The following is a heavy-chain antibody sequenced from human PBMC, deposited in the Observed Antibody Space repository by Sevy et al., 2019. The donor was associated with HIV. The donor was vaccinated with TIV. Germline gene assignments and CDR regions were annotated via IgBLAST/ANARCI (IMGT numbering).Heavy chain of an antibody. V-gene: IGHV3-11*01. D-gene: IGHD6-13*01. Sequence: GGSLRLSCAASGFTFSDYYMSWIRQAPGKGLEWVSYISNSGSTKKYPDSVKGRFTISRDNAKNSLYLQMNSLRAEDTAVYYCARELFSSRGDLDYWGQRTLVTDSS. CDR2: ISNSGSTK. J-gene: IGHJ4*02. CDR3: ARELFSSRGDLDY. CDR1: GFTFSDYY.